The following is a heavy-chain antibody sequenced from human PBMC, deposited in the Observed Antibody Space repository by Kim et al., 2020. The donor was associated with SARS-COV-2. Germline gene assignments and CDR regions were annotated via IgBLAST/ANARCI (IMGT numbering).Heavy chain of an antibody. CDR2: INHSGST. D-gene: IGHD2-2*01. V-gene: IGHV4-34*01. CDR3: ARGQRPYCSSTSCYAVYYYGMDV. Sequence: SETLSLTCAVYGGSFSGYYWSWIRQPPGKGLEWIGEINHSGSTNYNPSLKSRVTISVDTSKNQFSLKLSSVTAADTAVYYCARGQRPYCSSTSCYAVYYYGMDVWGQGTTGTVSS. J-gene: IGHJ6*02. CDR1: GGSFSGYY.